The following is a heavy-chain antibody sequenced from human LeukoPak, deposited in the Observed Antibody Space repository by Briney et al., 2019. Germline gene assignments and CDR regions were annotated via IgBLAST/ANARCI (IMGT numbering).Heavy chain of an antibody. CDR2: ISSSCSVI. V-gene: IGHV3-11*01. CDR1: GFTFSDYY. J-gene: IGHJ4*02. Sequence: SGGSLRLSCAASGFTFSDYYMSWIRQARGEGLEGVSYISSSCSVIDYADSSEDRCTISRDNAKSSLDLQMNSVRDEDTAVYYCARDGSLFAYWGQGTLVTVSS. CDR3: ARDGSLFAY. D-gene: IGHD2-15*01.